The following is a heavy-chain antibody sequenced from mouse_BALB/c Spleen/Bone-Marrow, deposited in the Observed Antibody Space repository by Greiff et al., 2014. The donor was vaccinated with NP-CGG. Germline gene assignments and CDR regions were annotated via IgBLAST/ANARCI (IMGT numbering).Heavy chain of an antibody. CDR2: INPYNGDT. CDR1: GYSFTGYF. J-gene: IGHJ2*01. D-gene: IGHD1-1*01. Sequence: VQLKESGPELVKPGASVKISCKASGYSFTGYFMNWVMQSHGKSLEWIGRINPYNGDTFYNQKFKGKATLTVDKSSSTAHMELRSLASEDSAVYYCARSGYYGSSYFDYWGQGTTLTVYS. V-gene: IGHV1-20*02. CDR3: ARSGYYGSSYFDY.